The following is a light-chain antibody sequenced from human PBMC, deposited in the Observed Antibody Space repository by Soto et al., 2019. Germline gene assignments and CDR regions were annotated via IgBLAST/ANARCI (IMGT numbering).Light chain of an antibody. CDR3: QQYNNWPRT. CDR1: QSVSNN. CDR2: GAS. V-gene: IGKV3-15*01. J-gene: IGKJ1*01. Sequence: EIVMTQSPATLSVSPGERATLSCRASQSVSNNLAWYQQKPGQAPRLLIYGASTRATGIPARFSGSGSGTEFTLTISSLQSEDFAVYYCQQYNNWPRTFGQGTRWIS.